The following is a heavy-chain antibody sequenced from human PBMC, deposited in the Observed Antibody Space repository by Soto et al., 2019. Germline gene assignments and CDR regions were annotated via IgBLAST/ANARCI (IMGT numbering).Heavy chain of an antibody. CDR2: IYWDDDK. CDR3: AHRVLRTVFGLVTTTAIYFDF. Sequence: QITLKESGPTVVKPTETLTLTCTFSGFSLTTSGVGVGWVRQSPGKAPEWLALIYWDDDKRYSTSLNSRLIITKDTSKNQVVLTMANVDPADTATYYCAHRVLRTVFGLVTTTAIYFDFWGPEPRSSSPQ. CDR1: GFSLTTSGVG. D-gene: IGHD3-3*01. V-gene: IGHV2-5*02. J-gene: IGHJ4*01.